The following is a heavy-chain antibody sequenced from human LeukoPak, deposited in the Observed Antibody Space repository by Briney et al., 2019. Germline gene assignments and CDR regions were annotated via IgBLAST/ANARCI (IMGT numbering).Heavy chain of an antibody. V-gene: IGHV4-39*07. CDR2: IYHTGGS. Sequence: PSETLSLTCTVSGGSITTGPYYCSWIRRPPGKGLEWIATIYHTGGSYYNSSLKGRATISVDTSKSQFSLKLSSVTAADTALYYCARSLVVAATVDYWGQGTLVTVSS. CDR1: GGSITTGPYY. J-gene: IGHJ4*02. CDR3: ARSLVVAATVDY. D-gene: IGHD2-15*01.